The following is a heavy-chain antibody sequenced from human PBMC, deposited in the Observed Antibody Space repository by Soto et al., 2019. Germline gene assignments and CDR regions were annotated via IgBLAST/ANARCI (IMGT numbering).Heavy chain of an antibody. CDR3: ARARGYFTD. CDR2: IYYSGST. J-gene: IGHJ4*02. CDR1: GGSISSYY. D-gene: IGHD5-12*01. V-gene: IGHV4-59*01. Sequence: SETRSLTCTVSGGSISSYYWSWIRQTPGKGLEWIGYIYYSGSTNYNPSLKSRVTISVDTSKNQFSLKLSSVTAADSAVYYCARARGYFTDWGQGTLVTVSS.